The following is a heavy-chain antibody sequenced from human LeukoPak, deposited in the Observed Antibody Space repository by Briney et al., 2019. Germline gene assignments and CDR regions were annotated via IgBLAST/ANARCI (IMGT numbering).Heavy chain of an antibody. V-gene: IGHV3-48*01. J-gene: IGHJ4*02. CDR3: ARDSSSVVIDY. Sequence: GGSLRLSCAASGFTFSSYSMNWVRQAPGKGLEWVSYISSSSSTIYYADSVKGRFTISRDNAKNSLYLQMNSLRAEDTAVYYCARDSSSVVIDYWGQGTLVTVSS. D-gene: IGHD6-6*01. CDR1: GFTFSSYS. CDR2: ISSSSSTI.